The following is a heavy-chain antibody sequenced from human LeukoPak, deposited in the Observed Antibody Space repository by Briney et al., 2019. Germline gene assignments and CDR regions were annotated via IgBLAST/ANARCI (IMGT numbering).Heavy chain of an antibody. CDR1: GYDFTKYA. V-gene: IGHV3-30*04. CDR3: AKGQRRHVDIVATIPFDY. Sequence: SCKASGYDFTKYAVHWVRQAPGKGLEWVAVISYNGGHKYYADSVKGRFTISRDNSKNTLYLQMNSLRAEDTAVYYCAKGQRRHVDIVATIPFDYWGQGTLVTVSS. J-gene: IGHJ4*02. CDR2: ISYNGGHK. D-gene: IGHD5-12*01.